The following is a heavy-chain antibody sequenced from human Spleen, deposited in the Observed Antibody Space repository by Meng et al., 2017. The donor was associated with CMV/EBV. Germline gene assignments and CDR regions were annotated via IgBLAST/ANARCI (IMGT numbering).Heavy chain of an antibody. CDR3: AEGSIAVGMDV. CDR2: ISAYNGNT. J-gene: IGHJ6*02. Sequence: ASVKVSCKASGYTFTSYGISWVRQAPGQGLEWMGWISAYNGNTNYAQKFQGRVTMTRDTSISTAYMELSRLRSDDTAVYYCAEGSIAVGMDVWGQGTTVTVSS. V-gene: IGHV1-18*01. D-gene: IGHD6-6*01. CDR1: GYTFTSYG.